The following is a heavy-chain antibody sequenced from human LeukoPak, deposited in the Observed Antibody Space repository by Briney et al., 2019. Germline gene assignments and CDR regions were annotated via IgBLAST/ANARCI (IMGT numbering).Heavy chain of an antibody. CDR2: ISNDGSNE. J-gene: IGHJ3*02. D-gene: IGHD6-19*01. V-gene: IGHV3-30-3*01. Sequence: QAGGSLRLSCAASGFIFSTYVMHWVRQAPGKGLEWVAVISNDGSNEYGADSVKGRFTISRHNSKNTLYLEMNSLRAEDTAMYYCARKLSSRAWYGEGAFDIWGQGTMVTVSS. CDR3: ARKLSSRAWYGEGAFDI. CDR1: GFIFSTYV.